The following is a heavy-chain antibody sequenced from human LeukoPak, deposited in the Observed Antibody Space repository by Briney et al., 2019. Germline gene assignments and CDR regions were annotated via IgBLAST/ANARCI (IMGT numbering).Heavy chain of an antibody. J-gene: IGHJ4*02. D-gene: IGHD5-18*01. Sequence: PGGSLRLSCAGSGFTFSSNPLSWVRQAPGKGLEWVSAISGSGANTYYGDSVRGRFTISRDNSKNTLYLQMNSLRAEDTAVYYCARDRLDTAMVALGYWGQGTLVTVSS. CDR2: ISGSGANT. CDR3: ARDRLDTAMVALGY. V-gene: IGHV3-23*01. CDR1: GFTFSSNP.